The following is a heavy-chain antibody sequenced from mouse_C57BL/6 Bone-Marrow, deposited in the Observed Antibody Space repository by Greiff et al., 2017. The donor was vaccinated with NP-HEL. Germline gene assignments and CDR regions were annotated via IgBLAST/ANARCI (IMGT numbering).Heavy chain of an antibody. CDR3: ARHYYGSSYGGFAY. V-gene: IGHV1-82*01. D-gene: IGHD1-1*01. CDR1: GYAFSSSW. J-gene: IGHJ3*01. Sequence: QVQLQQSGPELVKPGASVKISCKASGYAFSSSWMNWVKQRPGKGLEWIGRSYPGDGDTNYNGKVKGKATLTADKSSSTAYMQLSSLTSEDSAVYFCARHYYGSSYGGFAYWGQGTLVTVSA. CDR2: SYPGDGDT.